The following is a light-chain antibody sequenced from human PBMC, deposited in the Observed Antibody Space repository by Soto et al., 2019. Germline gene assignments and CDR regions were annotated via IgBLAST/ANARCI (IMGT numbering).Light chain of an antibody. CDR1: QSISSW. V-gene: IGKV1-5*01. CDR3: QQYNSYWT. CDR2: EAS. Sequence: DIQMTQSPSTLSASVGDRVTITCRARQSISSWLAWYQQKPGKAPKLLIYEASSLESGVSSRFSGSGSGTEITLNISSLHADYFINYYYQQYNSYWTFGQGTKVEIK. J-gene: IGKJ1*01.